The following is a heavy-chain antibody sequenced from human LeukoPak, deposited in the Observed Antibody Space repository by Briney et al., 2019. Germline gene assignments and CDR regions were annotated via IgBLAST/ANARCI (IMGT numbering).Heavy chain of an antibody. CDR1: GFTFSIYA. J-gene: IGHJ2*01. V-gene: IGHV3-23*01. Sequence: TGESLRLSCAASGFTFSIYAMGWVRQAPGKGPEWVSVISGGGDSTYYADSVKGRFTISRDNSKNTLSLEMNSLRAEDTALYYCAREVPYFDLWGRGTLVTVSS. CDR3: AREVPYFDL. CDR2: ISGGGDST.